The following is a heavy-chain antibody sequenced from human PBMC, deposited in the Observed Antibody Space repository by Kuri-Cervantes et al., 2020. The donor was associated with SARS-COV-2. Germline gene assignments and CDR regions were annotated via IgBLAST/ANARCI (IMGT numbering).Heavy chain of an antibody. J-gene: IGHJ5*02. V-gene: IGHV1-24*01. CDR1: GYTLSEVS. CDR3: ATLSQVGLRYKWFDP. D-gene: IGHD1-26*01. CDR2: FDPEEGET. Sequence: ASVKVSCKASGYTLSEVSMHWLRQAPGKGLEWMGGFDPEEGETIYAQKFQGRVTLTEDTSTDTAYMEFSGLTSEDTAVYYCATLSQVGLRYKWFDPWGQGTLVTVSS.